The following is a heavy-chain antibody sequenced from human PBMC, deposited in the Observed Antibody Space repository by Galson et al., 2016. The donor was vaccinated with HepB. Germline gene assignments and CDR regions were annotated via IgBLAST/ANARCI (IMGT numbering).Heavy chain of an antibody. CDR1: GYTFTSYY. CDR2: INPSGGST. J-gene: IGHJ4*02. Sequence: SVKVSCKASGYTFTSYYMHWVRQAPGQGLEWMGIINPSGGSTSYAQKFQGRVTMTRDTSTSTVYMELSSLRSEDTAVYYCARDRHHYGSGSYPSRYFDYWGQGTLVTVSS. CDR3: ARDRHHYGSGSYPSRYFDY. D-gene: IGHD3-10*01. V-gene: IGHV1-46*01.